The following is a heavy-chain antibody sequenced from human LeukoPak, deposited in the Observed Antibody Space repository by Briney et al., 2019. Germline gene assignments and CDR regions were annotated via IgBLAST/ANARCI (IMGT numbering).Heavy chain of an antibody. Sequence: SETLSLTCTVSGYSISSSYYWSWIRQPPGKGLEWIGYIYYSGSTNHKSSLKSRVTISVDTSKNQFSLKLSSVTAADTAVYYCARVRIDYYDSIFDYWGQGTLVTVSS. CDR2: IYYSGST. D-gene: IGHD3-22*01. CDR1: GYSISSSYY. CDR3: ARVRIDYYDSIFDY. J-gene: IGHJ4*02. V-gene: IGHV4-59*08.